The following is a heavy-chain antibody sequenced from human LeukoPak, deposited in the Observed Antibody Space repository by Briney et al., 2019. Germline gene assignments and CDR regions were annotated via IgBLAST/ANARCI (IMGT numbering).Heavy chain of an antibody. Sequence: GASVKVSCKASGYTFTNFGFTWVRQAPGQGLEWMGWISSYNGDTKYAQKLQGRVTMTTDTLTSTTYMELRSLRSDDTAVYYCVRGDYAANWFDSWGQGTLVTVSS. CDR2: ISSYNGDT. CDR3: VRGDYAANWFDS. V-gene: IGHV1-18*01. J-gene: IGHJ5*01. CDR1: GYTFTNFG. D-gene: IGHD4-17*01.